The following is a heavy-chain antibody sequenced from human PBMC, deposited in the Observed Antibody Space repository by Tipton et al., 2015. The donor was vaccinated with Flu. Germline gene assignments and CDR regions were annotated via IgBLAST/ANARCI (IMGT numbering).Heavy chain of an antibody. CDR1: GFTFTNYW. Sequence: SLRLSCAASGFTFTNYWMTWVRQAPGKGLEWVAVIWSDGSNKYYADSVKGRFTISRDNSKNTLYLQMNSLRAEDTALYYCARAAAGWYYFDYWGQGTLVTVSS. D-gene: IGHD6-13*01. CDR2: IWSDGSNK. V-gene: IGHV3-33*08. J-gene: IGHJ4*02. CDR3: ARAAAGWYYFDY.